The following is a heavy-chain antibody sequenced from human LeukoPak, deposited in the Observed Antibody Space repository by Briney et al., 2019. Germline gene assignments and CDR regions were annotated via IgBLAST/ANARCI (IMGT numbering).Heavy chain of an antibody. CDR3: ARRACSGGSCYSQRGAFDI. CDR1: GGSISSGSYY. J-gene: IGHJ3*02. D-gene: IGHD2-15*01. CDR2: IYYSGST. Sequence: PSQTLSLTCTVSGGSISSGSYYWSWIWQPPGKGLEWIGSIYYSGSTYYNPSLKSRVTISVDTSKNQFSLRLSSVTAADTAVYSCARRACSGGSCYSQRGAFDIWGKGTMVTVSS. V-gene: IGHV4-39*07.